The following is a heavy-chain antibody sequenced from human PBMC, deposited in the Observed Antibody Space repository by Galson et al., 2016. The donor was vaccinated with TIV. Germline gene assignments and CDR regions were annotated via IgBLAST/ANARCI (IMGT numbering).Heavy chain of an antibody. CDR3: ARPPYCGDYGYKYDL. CDR1: GYTFTIHP. Sequence: SVKVSCKASGYTFTIHPIHWMRQAPGQRLEWLGLINTGNADTKYSQKFQGRVTFTRDTSARTAYMELSSLRPEDTAVYYCARPPYCGDYGYKYDLWGPGTLVTVSS. V-gene: IGHV1-3*04. D-gene: IGHD2-21*01. CDR2: INTGNADT. J-gene: IGHJ4*02.